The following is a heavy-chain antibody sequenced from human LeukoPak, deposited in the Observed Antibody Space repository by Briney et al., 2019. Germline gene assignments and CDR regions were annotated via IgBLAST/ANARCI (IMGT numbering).Heavy chain of an antibody. CDR2: ISSSSSYI. CDR1: GFTFSSYA. V-gene: IGHV3-21*01. Sequence: GGSLRLSCAASGFTFSSYAMNWVRQAPGKGLEWVSSISSSSSYIYYADSVKGRFTISRDNAKNSLYLQMNSLRAEDTAVYYCARGRYSGYDFSFEYWGQGTLVTVSS. CDR3: ARGRYSGYDFSFEY. D-gene: IGHD5-12*01. J-gene: IGHJ4*02.